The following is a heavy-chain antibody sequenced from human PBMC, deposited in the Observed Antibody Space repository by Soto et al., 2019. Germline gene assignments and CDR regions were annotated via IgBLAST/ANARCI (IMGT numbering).Heavy chain of an antibody. V-gene: IGHV4-30-4*02. CDR1: GGSIRGGEYY. Sequence: PSHTVSLTSTVSGGSIRGGEYYWTLISQSPGKGLEWIGYIYSRCDTSYNPSVESRVTISRDTSKNQFSLNLSSVTAADTAVYYCARDRGSDYDSDSGFSRYWGQRPLVAVS. CDR3: ARDRGSDYDSDSGFSRY. D-gene: IGHD3-22*01. J-gene: IGHJ4*02. CDR2: IYSRCDT.